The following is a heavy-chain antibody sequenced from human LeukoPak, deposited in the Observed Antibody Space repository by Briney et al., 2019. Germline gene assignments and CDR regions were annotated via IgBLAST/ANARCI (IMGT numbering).Heavy chain of an antibody. Sequence: SGGSLRLSCAASGFTFSSYAMSWVRQAPGKGLEWASAISGSGGSTYYADSVKGRFTISRDNSKNTLYLQMNSLRAEDTAVYYCAKYFGSGWSYYYYGMDVWGQGTTVTVSS. D-gene: IGHD6-19*01. V-gene: IGHV3-23*01. CDR1: GFTFSSYA. CDR2: ISGSGGST. CDR3: AKYFGSGWSYYYYGMDV. J-gene: IGHJ6*02.